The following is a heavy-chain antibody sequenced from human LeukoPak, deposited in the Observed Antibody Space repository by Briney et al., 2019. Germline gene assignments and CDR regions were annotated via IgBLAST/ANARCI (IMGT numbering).Heavy chain of an antibody. V-gene: IGHV4-39*01. Sequence: PSETLSLTCTVSVDSLSSEGYDGGWIRQPPGKGLEWIGTIYYSGITYCNPSLKSRVTVSVDTSKNQFSLKLNSVTAADTAVYYCATQPTGAWQWTFDNWGQGTLVTVSS. CDR3: ATQPTGAWQWTFDN. CDR2: IYYSGIT. CDR1: VDSLSSEGYD. J-gene: IGHJ4*02. D-gene: IGHD6-19*01.